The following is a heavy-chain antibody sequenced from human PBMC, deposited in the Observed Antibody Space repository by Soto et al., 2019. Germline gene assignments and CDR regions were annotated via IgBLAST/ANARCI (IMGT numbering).Heavy chain of an antibody. CDR2: ISSSSSYI. Sequence: KPGGSLRLSCAASGFTFSSYSMNWVRQAPGKGLEWVSSISSSSSYIYYADSVKGRFTISRDNAKNSLYLQMNSLRAEDTAVYYCARPLAVTTLGYYYYGMDVWGQGTTVTVSS. CDR3: ARPLAVTTLGYYYYGMDV. D-gene: IGHD4-17*01. CDR1: GFTFSSYS. V-gene: IGHV3-21*01. J-gene: IGHJ6*02.